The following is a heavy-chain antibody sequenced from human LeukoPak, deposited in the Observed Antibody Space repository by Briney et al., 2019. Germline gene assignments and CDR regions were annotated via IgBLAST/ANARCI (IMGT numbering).Heavy chain of an antibody. J-gene: IGHJ4*02. D-gene: IGHD5-24*01. V-gene: IGHV3-23*01. CDR1: GFTFSNCA. CDR2: IGSSGGST. Sequence: PGGSLRLSCAASGFTFSNCAMNWVRQAPGKGLEWVSTIGSSGGSTYYADSVKGRFTISRDNSKNTLYLQMNSLRAEDTAVYYCAKVFRDGYNYPFDYWGQGTLVTVSS. CDR3: AKVFRDGYNYPFDY.